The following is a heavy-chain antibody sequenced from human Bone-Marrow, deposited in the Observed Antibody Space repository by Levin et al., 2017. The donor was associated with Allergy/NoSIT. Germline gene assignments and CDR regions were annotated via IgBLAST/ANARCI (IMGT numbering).Heavy chain of an antibody. CDR2: SRDKANGYST. J-gene: IGHJ5*02. V-gene: IGHV3-72*01. CDR1: GFIFSDHF. D-gene: IGHD3-10*01. Sequence: PGGSLRLSCATSGFIFSDHFMDWVRQAPGKGLEWVGRSRDKANGYSTEYAASVRGRFTISRDDSKTSLLLQMNSLKIEDTAVYYCVRTIQWFGASWGQGTLVTVSS. CDR3: VRTIQWFGAS.